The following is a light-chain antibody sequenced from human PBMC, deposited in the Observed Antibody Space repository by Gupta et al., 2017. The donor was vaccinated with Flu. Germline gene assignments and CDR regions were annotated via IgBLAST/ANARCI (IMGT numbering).Light chain of an antibody. V-gene: IGLV4-69*01. J-gene: IGLJ3*02. CDR2: LNSDGSH. Sequence: VMLTCTLLSGYSTYAIAWHQHQPEKGPRYLMKLNSDGSHSTGDVIPDLFSGSSSGAERYLTIAILQSEDEVDYYCQTWDTCNRVFGGGTKLTVL. CDR3: QTWDTCNRV. CDR1: SGYSTYA.